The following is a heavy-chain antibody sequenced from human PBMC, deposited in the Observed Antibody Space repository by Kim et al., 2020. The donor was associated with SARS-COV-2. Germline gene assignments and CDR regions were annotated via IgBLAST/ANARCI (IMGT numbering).Heavy chain of an antibody. CDR3: ARDTRVVAAKYYYYGMDV. CDR2: IKQDGSEK. J-gene: IGHJ6*02. D-gene: IGHD2-15*01. CDR1: GFTFSSYW. V-gene: IGHV3-7*03. Sequence: GGSLRLSCAASGFTFSSYWMSWVRQAPGKGLEWVANIKQDGSEKYYVDSVKGRFTISRDNAKTSLYLQMNSLRAEDTAVYYCARDTRVVAAKYYYYGMDVGGQGTTVTVSS.